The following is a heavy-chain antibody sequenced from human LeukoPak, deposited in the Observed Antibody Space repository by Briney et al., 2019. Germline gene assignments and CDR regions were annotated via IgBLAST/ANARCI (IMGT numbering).Heavy chain of an antibody. J-gene: IGHJ3*02. V-gene: IGHV3-21*01. CDR2: ISSGSRHI. D-gene: IGHD4-23*01. Sequence: GGPLRLSCAASGFTFSTYNMNWVRQAPGKGLEWVSCISSGSRHIFYADSVKGRFTISRDNAKNALDLQMNSLRVEDTAVYYCARDDGGALDVFDIWGQGTLVTVSS. CDR3: ARDDGGALDVFDI. CDR1: GFTFSTYN.